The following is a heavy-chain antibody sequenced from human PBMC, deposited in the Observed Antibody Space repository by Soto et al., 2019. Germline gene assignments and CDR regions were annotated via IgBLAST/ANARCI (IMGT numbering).Heavy chain of an antibody. CDR2: ISGNGGVA. V-gene: IGHV3-23*01. D-gene: IGHD3-9*01. CDR3: SRDDARYDVVTAFYFVQ. J-gene: IGHJ4*02. Sequence: EVQLLESGGGLVQPGGSLRLSCAASGFNFNIYAMSWVRQAPGRGLECVSGISGNGGVAYYADSVKGRFTISRYNSKNTLNLQMNGLRAEDTAVYFCSRDDARYDVVTAFYFVQWGQGTPVTVSS. CDR1: GFNFNIYA.